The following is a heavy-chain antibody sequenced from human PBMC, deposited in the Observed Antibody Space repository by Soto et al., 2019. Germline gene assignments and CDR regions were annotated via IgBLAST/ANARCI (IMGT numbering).Heavy chain of an antibody. J-gene: IGHJ5*02. V-gene: IGHV1-18*01. CDR3: ARDHTYLGYCSGGSCRNWFDP. CDR1: GYTFTSYG. CDR2: ISAYNGNT. Sequence: ASVEVSCKASGYTFTSYGISWVRQAPGQGLEWMGWISAYNGNTNYAQKLQGRVTMTTDTSTSTAYMELRSLRSDDTAVYYCARDHTYLGYCSGGSCRNWFDPWGQGTLVTVSS. D-gene: IGHD2-15*01.